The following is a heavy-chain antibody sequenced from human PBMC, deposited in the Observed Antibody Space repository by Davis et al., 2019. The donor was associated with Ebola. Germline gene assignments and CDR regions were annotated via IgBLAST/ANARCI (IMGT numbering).Heavy chain of an antibody. CDR3: ARSYCSSTSCYTDTVNWFDP. D-gene: IGHD2-2*02. CDR1: GYTFTGYY. CDR2: INPNSGGT. Sequence: ASVKVSCKASGYTFTGYYMHWVRQAPGQGLEWMGWINPNSGGTNYAQKFQGRVTMTRDTSISTAYMELSRLRSDDTAVYYCARSYCSSTSCYTDTVNWFDPWGQGTLVTVSS. V-gene: IGHV1-2*02. J-gene: IGHJ5*02.